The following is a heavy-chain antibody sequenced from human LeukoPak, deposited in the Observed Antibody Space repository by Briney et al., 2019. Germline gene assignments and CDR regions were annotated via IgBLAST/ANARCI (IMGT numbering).Heavy chain of an antibody. V-gene: IGHV3-15*01. J-gene: IGHJ4*02. Sequence: SGXXXXXAXXRWVRQAPGXGLXGXGRIKAKTDGGXTDYATPVKGRFTISXXDSKNKLSLQMNSLKTEDKAMXXXXXXXXXXXXXXXYWGQGTXVIVSS. CDR2: IKAKTDGGXT. CDR1: GXXXXXAX. CDR3: XXXXXXXXXXXXY.